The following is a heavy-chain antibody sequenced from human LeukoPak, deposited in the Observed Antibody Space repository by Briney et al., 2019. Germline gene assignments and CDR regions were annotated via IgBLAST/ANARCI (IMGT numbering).Heavy chain of an antibody. CDR2: ISNSGDTT. V-gene: IGHV3-23*01. J-gene: IGHJ4*02. CDR3: AKCPGSANCYTGFDY. D-gene: IGHD2-2*02. Sequence: SGGSLRLSCAASGFTVSSNYMSWVRQAPGKGLEWISGISNSGDTTYDADSVKGRFTISRDNSKNTLYLQMNSLRAEDTAVYYCAKCPGSANCYTGFDYWGQGTLVTVSS. CDR1: GFTVSSNY.